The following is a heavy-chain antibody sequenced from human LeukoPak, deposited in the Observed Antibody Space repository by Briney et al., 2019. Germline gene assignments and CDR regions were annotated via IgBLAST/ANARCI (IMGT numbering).Heavy chain of an antibody. CDR2: IYSGGST. J-gene: IGHJ4*02. V-gene: IGHV3-66*01. Sequence: GGSLRLSCAVSGFTISSNYKSWVCHAQGQGKDLVSIIYSGGSTYYADSLKGRFTISRDNSKNTLYLQMNSLRAEDTAVYYCARKHSSGWPLDYWGQGTLVTVSS. D-gene: IGHD6-19*01. CDR1: GFTISSNY. CDR3: ARKHSSGWPLDY.